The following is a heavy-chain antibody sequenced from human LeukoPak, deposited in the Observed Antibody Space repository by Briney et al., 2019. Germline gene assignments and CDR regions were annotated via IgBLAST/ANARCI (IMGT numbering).Heavy chain of an antibody. Sequence: GESLKISCEGSGYSFTSYWIGWVRQMPGKGLEWMGIIYPGDSDTRYSPSFQGQVTISADKSISTAYLQWSSLKASDTAMYYCARHSDYYDSSGYQDYWGQGTLVTVSS. D-gene: IGHD3-22*01. V-gene: IGHV5-51*01. CDR3: ARHSDYYDSSGYQDY. CDR2: IYPGDSDT. CDR1: GYSFTSYW. J-gene: IGHJ4*02.